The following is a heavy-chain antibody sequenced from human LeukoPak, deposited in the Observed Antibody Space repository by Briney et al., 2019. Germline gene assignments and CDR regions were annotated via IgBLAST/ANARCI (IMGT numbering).Heavy chain of an antibody. V-gene: IGHV4-4*07. Sequence: SETLSLTCTVSGGSISSYYWSWIRQPAGKGLEWIGRIYTSGSTNYNPSLKSRVTMSVDTSKNQFSLKLSSVTAADTAVYYCARVAITMVRGVIIRYFQHWGQGTLVTVSS. CDR3: ARVAITMVRGVIIRYFQH. CDR2: IYTSGST. D-gene: IGHD3-10*01. CDR1: GGSISSYY. J-gene: IGHJ1*01.